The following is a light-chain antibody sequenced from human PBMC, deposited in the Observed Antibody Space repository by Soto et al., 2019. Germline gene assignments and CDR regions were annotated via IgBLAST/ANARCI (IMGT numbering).Light chain of an antibody. CDR2: GTS. Sequence: EIVLTQSPGTLSLSPGERATLSCRASQSVSSSFLAWYQQKPGQTPSLLIYGTSSRAAGIPDRFSGSGSGTYFTLTISRLEPEDFAVYYCQYGSSPRTFGQGTKVEIK. V-gene: IGKV3-20*01. J-gene: IGKJ1*01. CDR1: QSVSSSF. CDR3: QYGSSPRT.